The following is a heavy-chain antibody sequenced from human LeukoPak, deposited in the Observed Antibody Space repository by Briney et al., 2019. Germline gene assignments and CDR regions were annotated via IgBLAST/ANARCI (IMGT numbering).Heavy chain of an antibody. CDR1: GFTFSSYA. CDR3: ARALDTAMVFPHDAFDI. V-gene: IGHV3-30*04. CDR2: ISYDGSNK. D-gene: IGHD5-18*01. J-gene: IGHJ3*02. Sequence: PGGSLRLSCAASGFTFSSYAMHWVCQAPGKGLEWVAVISYDGSNKYYADSVKGRFTISRDNSKNTLYLQMNSLRAEDTAVYYCARALDTAMVFPHDAFDIWGQGTMVTVSS.